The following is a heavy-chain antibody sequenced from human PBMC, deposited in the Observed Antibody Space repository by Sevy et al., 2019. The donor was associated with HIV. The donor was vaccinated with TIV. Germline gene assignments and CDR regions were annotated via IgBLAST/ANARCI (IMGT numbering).Heavy chain of an antibody. V-gene: IGHV3-30*18. CDR3: AKTMVRGTYYYYGMDV. CDR2: ISYDGSNK. J-gene: IGHJ6*02. CDR1: GFTFSSYG. Sequence: GGSLRLSCAASGFTFSSYGMHWVRQAPGKGLEWVAVISYDGSNKYYADSVKGRFTISRDNSKNTLYLQINSLRAEDTAVYYCAKTMVRGTYYYYGMDVWGQGTTVTVSS. D-gene: IGHD3-10*01.